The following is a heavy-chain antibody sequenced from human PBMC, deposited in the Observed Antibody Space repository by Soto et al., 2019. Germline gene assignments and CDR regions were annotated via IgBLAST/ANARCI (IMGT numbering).Heavy chain of an antibody. D-gene: IGHD6-13*01. CDR2: INHSGST. CDR1: GGSFSGYY. V-gene: IGHV4-34*01. CDR3: ARGPPIAAAGRVLGY. J-gene: IGHJ4*02. Sequence: PSETLSLTCAVHGGSFSGYYWSWIRQPPGKGLEWIGEINHSGSTNYNPSLKSRVTISVDTSKNQFSLKLSSVTAADTAVYYCARGPPIAAAGRVLGYWGQGTLVTVSS.